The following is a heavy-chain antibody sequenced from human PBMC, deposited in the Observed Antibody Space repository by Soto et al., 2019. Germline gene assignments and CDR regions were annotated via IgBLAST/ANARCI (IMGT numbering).Heavy chain of an antibody. CDR2: INHSGST. CDR3: SRVPHNSDFGRGYSHQMDV. D-gene: IGHD3-3*01. Sequence: SETLSLTCAVYGGSFSGYYWSWIRQPPGKGLEWIGEINHSGSTNYNPSLKSRVTISVDTSKNQFSLELSSVTAADTAVYYCSRVPHNSDFGRGYSHQMDVGGKGTTVPFS. V-gene: IGHV4-34*01. CDR1: GGSFSGYY. J-gene: IGHJ6*03.